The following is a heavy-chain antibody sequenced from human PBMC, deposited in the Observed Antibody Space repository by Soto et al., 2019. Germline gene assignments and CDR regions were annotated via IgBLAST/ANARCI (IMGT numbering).Heavy chain of an antibody. CDR3: AREGGTPNIEVGTGGFDV. CDR1: GHTFANNF. V-gene: IGHV1-46*01. J-gene: IGHJ3*01. CDR2: LYPTSDRT. Sequence: QEQLEQSGAEVKKPGASVKISCKASGHTFANNFLHWVRQAPGQGLEWMGVLYPTSDRTNCAQQFKGRVTMTRDTSTTTVFMELSSLRSEDTAVYYCAREGGTPNIEVGTGGFDVGGQGTMVTVSS. D-gene: IGHD2-8*02.